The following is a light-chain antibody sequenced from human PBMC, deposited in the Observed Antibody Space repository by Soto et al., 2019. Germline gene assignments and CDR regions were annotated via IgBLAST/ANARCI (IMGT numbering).Light chain of an antibody. CDR3: QQSYDAQFT. CDR2: GVS. Sequence: DIQLTQSPSSLSASVGDEVTITCRASQGISHYLTWYQQKPGRAPTLLIYGVSTLQSGVPSRFSGGRSGTDFTITISNLQLEDFATYYCQQSYDAQFTFGGGTRVEI. CDR1: QGISHY. V-gene: IGKV1-39*01. J-gene: IGKJ4*01.